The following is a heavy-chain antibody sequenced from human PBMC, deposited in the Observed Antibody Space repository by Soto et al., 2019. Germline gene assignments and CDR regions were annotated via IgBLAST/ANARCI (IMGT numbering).Heavy chain of an antibody. CDR1: GFTFSNFA. CDR3: AKDRMPVSGTLFDF. Sequence: PGGSLRLSCAASGFTFSNFAMSWGRQAPGEGLEWVSGISSVGGATNYADSVKGRFTISRDNSKNTVYLQMNSLRGEDTAVYYCAKDRMPVSGTLFDFWGQGILVTVSS. J-gene: IGHJ4*02. D-gene: IGHD6-19*01. V-gene: IGHV3-23*01. CDR2: ISSVGGAT.